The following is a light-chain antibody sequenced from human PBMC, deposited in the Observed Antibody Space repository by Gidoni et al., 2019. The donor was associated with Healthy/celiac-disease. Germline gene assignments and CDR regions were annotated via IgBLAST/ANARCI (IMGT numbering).Light chain of an antibody. J-gene: IGLJ1*01. Sequence: SSELTQDPAVFVALGHTVRITFQGDSLRSYFASLYKQKPGQAPVIVIYRKNNRSSVNPDRVSGSSSGNTASFTITGAQAEDEAAYYCNSRDSSGIHQVFGTGTKVTVL. CDR2: RKN. CDR3: NSRDSSGIHQV. V-gene: IGLV3-19*01. CDR1: SLRSYF.